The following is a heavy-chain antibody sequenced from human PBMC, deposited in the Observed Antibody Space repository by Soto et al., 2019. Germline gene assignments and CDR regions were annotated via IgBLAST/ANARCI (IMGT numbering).Heavy chain of an antibody. V-gene: IGHV3-30-3*01. J-gene: IGHJ6*02. CDR3: AREHDALDV. D-gene: IGHD1-1*01. CDR1: GFPFSSYA. CDR2: TSHDGGIK. Sequence: QVQLVESGGGVVQPGRSLRLSCAASGFPFSSYAIHCVRQAPGKGLEWVAATSHDGGIKHYADSVKGRFIVSRDNSKNTLYLQMNSLRDEDTAMYHCAREHDALDVWGQGTTVTVAS.